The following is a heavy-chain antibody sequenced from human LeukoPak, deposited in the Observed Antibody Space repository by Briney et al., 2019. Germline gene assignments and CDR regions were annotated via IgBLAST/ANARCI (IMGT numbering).Heavy chain of an antibody. J-gene: IGHJ4*02. Sequence: GGSLRLSCAASGFTYSSYEMNGVREATGKGLVRVSCISTSGSTIYYADSVKGRFTISRDNARNSLFLQMNSLRAEDTAVYYCARDGPGYSFDYWGQGTLVTVSS. CDR2: ISTSGSTI. D-gene: IGHD5-18*01. V-gene: IGHV3-48*03. CDR3: ARDGPGYSFDY. CDR1: GFTYSSYE.